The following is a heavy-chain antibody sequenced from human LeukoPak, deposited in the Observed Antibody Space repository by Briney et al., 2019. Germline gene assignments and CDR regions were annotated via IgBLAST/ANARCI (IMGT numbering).Heavy chain of an antibody. Sequence: ASVKVSCKASGYTFTSHDINWVRQASGQGLEWMGWMNPDSANTGYAQKFQGRVTMTRDTSINTACMELSSLRFDDTGVYYCARTGGLPRLVGGSSNKAFDIWGQGTMVTVSS. CDR1: GYTFTSHD. V-gene: IGHV1-8*01. J-gene: IGHJ3*02. CDR3: ARTGGLPRLVGGSSNKAFDI. CDR2: MNPDSANT. D-gene: IGHD1-26*01.